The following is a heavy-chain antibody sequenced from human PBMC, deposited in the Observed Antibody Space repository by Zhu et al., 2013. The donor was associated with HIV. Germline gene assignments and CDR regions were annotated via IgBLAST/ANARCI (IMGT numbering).Heavy chain of an antibody. CDR3: ASIPAPATGAFDI. D-gene: IGHD2-2*01. V-gene: IGHV4-34*01. J-gene: IGHJ3*02. Sequence: QVQLQQWGAGLLKPSETLSLTCAVYGGSFSGYYWSWIRQPPGKGLEWIGEINHSGSTNYNPSLKSRVTISVDTSKNQFSLKLSSVTAADTAVYYCASIPAPATGAFDIWGQGTMVTVSS. CDR2: INHSGST. CDR1: GGSFSGYY.